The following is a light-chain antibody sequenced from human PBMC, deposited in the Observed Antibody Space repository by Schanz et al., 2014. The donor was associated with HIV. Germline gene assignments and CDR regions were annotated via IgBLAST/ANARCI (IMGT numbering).Light chain of an antibody. Sequence: EIVMTQFPVTLSVSPGERATLSCRASQSVSSNLAWYQHKPGQAPRLLIYGASSRATGIPDRFSGSGSGTDFTLTISSLEPEDFAVYYCQEYGYSRTFGQGTKLEIK. J-gene: IGKJ2*02. V-gene: IGKV3-20*01. CDR3: QEYGYSRT. CDR1: QSVSSN. CDR2: GAS.